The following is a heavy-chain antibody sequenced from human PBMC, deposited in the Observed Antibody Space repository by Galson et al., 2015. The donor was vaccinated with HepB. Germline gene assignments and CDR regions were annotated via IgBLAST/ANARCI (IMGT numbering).Heavy chain of an antibody. V-gene: IGHV1-18*01. CDR3: ARVEGPHYGSGSYPRQTVFDP. CDR2: ISAYNGNT. J-gene: IGHJ5*02. CDR1: GYTFTSYG. D-gene: IGHD3-10*01. Sequence: SVKVSCKASGYTFTSYGISWVRQAPGQGLEWMGWISAYNGNTNYAQKLQGRVTMTTDTSTSTAYMELRSLRSDNTAVYYCARVEGPHYGSGSYPRQTVFDPWGQGTLVTVSS.